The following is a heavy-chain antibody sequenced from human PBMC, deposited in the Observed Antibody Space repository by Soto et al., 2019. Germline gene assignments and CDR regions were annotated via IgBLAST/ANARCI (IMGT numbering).Heavy chain of an antibody. CDR2: IIPIFGTA. CDR3: ARSKSPMATIAPFDY. D-gene: IGHD5-12*01. V-gene: IGHV1-69*13. J-gene: IGHJ4*02. CDR1: GGTFSSYA. Sequence: GASVKVSCKASGGTFSSYAISWVRQAPGQGLEWMGGIIPIFGTANYAQKFQGRVTITADESTSTAYMELSSLRSEDTAVYYCARSKSPMATIAPFDYWGQGTLVTVSS.